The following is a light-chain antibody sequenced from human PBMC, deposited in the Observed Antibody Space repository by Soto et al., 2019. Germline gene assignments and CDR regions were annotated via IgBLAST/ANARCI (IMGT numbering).Light chain of an antibody. CDR2: KAS. V-gene: IGKV1-5*03. CDR1: HSISSW. CDR3: QQYNSYSPYT. Sequence: DIQMTQSPSTLSASVGDRVTITCRASHSISSWLAWYQQKPGKAPNLLIYKASSLESGVPSRFSGSGSGTEFTITISSLQPDDFATYYCQQYNSYSPYTFGQGTKLEIK. J-gene: IGKJ2*01.